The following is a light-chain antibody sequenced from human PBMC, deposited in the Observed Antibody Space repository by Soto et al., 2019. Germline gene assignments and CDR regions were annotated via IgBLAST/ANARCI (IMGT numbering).Light chain of an antibody. CDR3: QQYNSCLWT. CDR2: CAS. J-gene: IGKJ1*01. CDR1: QSVNSN. V-gene: IGKV3-15*01. Sequence: EIVMSQSPATLSLSPGERATLSCRASQSVNSNLFGYQQKPGHAPRLLIFCASTRTTGIPGRFSGSGYGTEFTLTISSLQSEDFAVYYCQQYNSCLWTFGQGTKVEIK.